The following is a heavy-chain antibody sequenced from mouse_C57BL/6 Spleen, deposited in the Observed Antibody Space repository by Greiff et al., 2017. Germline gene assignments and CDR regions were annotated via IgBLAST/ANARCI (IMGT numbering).Heavy chain of an antibody. CDR2: ISYDGSN. CDR3: ARDRSYGSRYYYAMDY. D-gene: IGHD1-1*01. V-gene: IGHV3-6*01. J-gene: IGHJ4*01. Sequence: EVKLQESGPGLVKPSQSLSLTCSVTGYSITSGYYWNWIRQFPGNKLEWMGYISYDGSNNYNPSLKNRISITRDTSKNQFFLKLNSVTTEDTATYYCARDRSYGSRYYYAMDYWGQGTSVTVSS. CDR1: GYSITSGYY.